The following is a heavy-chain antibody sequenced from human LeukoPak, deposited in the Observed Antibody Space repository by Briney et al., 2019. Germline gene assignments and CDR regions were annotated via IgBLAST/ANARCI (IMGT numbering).Heavy chain of an antibody. J-gene: IGHJ4*02. CDR3: ARDGFVGAADY. CDR1: EFIFSGYW. CDR2: IKQGGSEK. V-gene: IGHV3-7*01. D-gene: IGHD6-13*01. Sequence: GGSLRLSCAASEFIFSGYWMNWVRQAPGKGLEWVANIKQGGSEKQYVDSVRGRFTISRDNAKNSLYLQMNSLRVEDTAVYYCARDGFVGAADYWGQGTLVTVSS.